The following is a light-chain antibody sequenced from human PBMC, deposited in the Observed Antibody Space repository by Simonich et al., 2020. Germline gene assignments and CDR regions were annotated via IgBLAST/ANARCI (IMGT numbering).Light chain of an antibody. J-gene: IGKJ3*01. CDR1: QSVSSN. V-gene: IGKV3-15*01. CDR2: GES. CDR3: QQYGSSLFT. Sequence: EIVMTQSPATLSVSPGERATLSCKASQSVSSNLAWYQQKPGQAPRLLIYGESTRATVIPAMFSGSGSGSEFTLTISRLEPEDFAVYYCQQYGSSLFTFGPGTKVDIK.